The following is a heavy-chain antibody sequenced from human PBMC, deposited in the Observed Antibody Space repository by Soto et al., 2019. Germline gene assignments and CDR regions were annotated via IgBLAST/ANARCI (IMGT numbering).Heavy chain of an antibody. CDR3: AMHPGGGGY. Sequence: EVQLVESGGGLIQPGGSLRLSCAVSGFTVSNNYMSWVRQAPGKGLEGVSVIYSGGYTAYGDSVKGRFTISRDNSKNTLCRQMKGRGTAHLGVFSCAMHPGGGGYWGQGTLVTVSS. D-gene: IGHD3-10*01. CDR1: GFTVSNNY. V-gene: IGHV3-53*01. J-gene: IGHJ4*02. CDR2: IYSGGYT.